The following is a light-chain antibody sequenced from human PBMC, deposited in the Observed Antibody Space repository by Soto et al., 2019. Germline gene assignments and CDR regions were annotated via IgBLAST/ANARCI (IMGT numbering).Light chain of an antibody. V-gene: IGKV1-6*01. CDR2: GAT. CDR3: LQDYNYPWT. CDR1: QGISNY. J-gene: IGKJ1*01. Sequence: ATQMTPSPSSLSASVGDRVNISCRASQGISNYLAWYQQRPGKAPKLLIFGATTLQSGVPSRFSASGSGPDFTLTISSLQPEDFATYYCLQDYNYPWTFGQGTKVDIK.